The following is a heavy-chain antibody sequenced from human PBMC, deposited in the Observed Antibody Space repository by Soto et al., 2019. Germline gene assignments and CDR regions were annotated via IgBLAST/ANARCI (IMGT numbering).Heavy chain of an antibody. V-gene: IGHV4-59*01. J-gene: IGHJ6*03. D-gene: IGHD3-3*01. CDR1: GGSISSYY. CDR2: IYYSGST. Sequence: QVQLQESGPGLVKPSETLSLTCTVSGGSISSYYWSWIRQPPGKGLEWIGYIYYSGSTNYNPSLKSRVTISVDTSKNQFSLKLSSVTAADTAVYYCARDGITIFGPDHYYYYMDVWGKGTTVTVSS. CDR3: ARDGITIFGPDHYYYYMDV.